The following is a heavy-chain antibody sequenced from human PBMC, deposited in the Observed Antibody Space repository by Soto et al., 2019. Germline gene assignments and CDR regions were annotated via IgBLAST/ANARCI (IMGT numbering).Heavy chain of an antibody. J-gene: IGHJ6*03. Sequence: GGSLRLSCAASGFTFSSYAMSWVRQAPGKGLEWVSAISGSGGSTYYADSVKGRFTISRDNSKNTLYLQMNSLRAEDTAVYYCARKSRYYDFWSGYPYMDVWGKGTTVTVSS. V-gene: IGHV3-23*01. CDR3: ARKSRYYDFWSGYPYMDV. D-gene: IGHD3-3*01. CDR1: GFTFSSYA. CDR2: ISGSGGST.